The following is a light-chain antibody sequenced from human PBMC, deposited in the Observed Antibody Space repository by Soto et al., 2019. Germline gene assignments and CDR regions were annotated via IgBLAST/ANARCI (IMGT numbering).Light chain of an antibody. CDR1: QSVTTS. CDR3: QQRYNWPLT. J-gene: IGKJ4*01. V-gene: IGKV3-11*01. Sequence: EIVLTQSPATLSLSPGERATLSSRASQSVTTSLAWYQQKPGQAPRLLIFDASNRATGVPARFSGGGSGTDFTLTTSSLEPEDFAVYYCQQRYNWPLTFGGGTKVDIK. CDR2: DAS.